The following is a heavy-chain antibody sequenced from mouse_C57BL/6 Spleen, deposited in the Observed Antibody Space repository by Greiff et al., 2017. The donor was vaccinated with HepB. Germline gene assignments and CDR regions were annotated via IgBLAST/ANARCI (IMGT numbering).Heavy chain of an antibody. J-gene: IGHJ3*01. D-gene: IGHD4-1*01. V-gene: IGHV14-2*01. CDR1: GFNIKDYY. Sequence: VQLQQSGAELVKPGASVKLSCTASGFNIKDYYMHWVKQRTEQGLEWIGRIDPEDGETNYAPKFQGKATITVDTSSNTAYLQLSSLTSEDTAVYYCASVPGTEEAWFAYWGQGTLVTVSA. CDR3: ASVPGTEEAWFAY. CDR2: IDPEDGET.